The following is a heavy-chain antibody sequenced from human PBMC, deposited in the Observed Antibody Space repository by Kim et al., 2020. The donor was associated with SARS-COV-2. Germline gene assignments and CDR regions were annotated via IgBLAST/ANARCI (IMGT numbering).Heavy chain of an antibody. J-gene: IGHJ2*01. Sequence: GGSLRLSCAASGFTFSIYWMSWVRQAPGKGLEWVANIKQDGSEKYYVDSVKGRFTISRDNAKNSLYLQMKSLRGEDTAVYYCAKRGWYFDLWGRGTLVTVSS. CDR2: IKQDGSEK. CDR1: GFTFSIYW. CDR3: AKRGWYFDL. V-gene: IGHV3-7*01.